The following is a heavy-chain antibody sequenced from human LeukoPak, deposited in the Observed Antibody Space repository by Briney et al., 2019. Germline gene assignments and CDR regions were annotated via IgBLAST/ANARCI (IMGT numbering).Heavy chain of an antibody. V-gene: IGHV3-11*01. CDR2: ISSSGSTI. Sequence: GGSLRLFCEASGFTFSDYYMSWIRQAPGKGLEWVTYISSSGSTIYYADSVKGRFTISRDNAKNSLYLQMNSLRAEDTAVYYCARDPSEQQLVAFDYWGQGTLVTVSS. CDR1: GFTFSDYY. J-gene: IGHJ4*02. D-gene: IGHD6-13*01. CDR3: ARDPSEQQLVAFDY.